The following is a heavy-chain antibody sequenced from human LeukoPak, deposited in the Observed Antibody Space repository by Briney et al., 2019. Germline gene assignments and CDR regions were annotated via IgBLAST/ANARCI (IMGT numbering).Heavy chain of an antibody. J-gene: IGHJ3*02. CDR2: IHYTGST. D-gene: IGHD2-2*01. Sequence: SETLSLTCTVSGDSISSGPYFWGWVRQPPGKGLEWIGNIHYTGSTYYKSSLRSRVTMSVDTSKNQFSLMLSSVTAADTAMYYCARLDGGQLGHCSSTSCNGAFDIWGQGAMVTVSS. V-gene: IGHV4-39*07. CDR3: ARLDGGQLGHCSSTSCNGAFDI. CDR1: GDSISSGPYF.